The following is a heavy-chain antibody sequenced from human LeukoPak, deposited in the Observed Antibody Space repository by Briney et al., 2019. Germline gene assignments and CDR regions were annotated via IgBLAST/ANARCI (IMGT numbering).Heavy chain of an antibody. Sequence: GASVRVSCKASGYTFTGYYMHWVRQAPGQGLEWMGWINPNSGGTNYAQKFQGRVTMTRGTSISTAYMELSRLRSDDTAVYYCATMSSGWQNWFDPWGQGTLVTVSS. CDR2: INPNSGGT. V-gene: IGHV1-2*02. CDR3: ATMSSGWQNWFDP. D-gene: IGHD6-19*01. CDR1: GYTFTGYY. J-gene: IGHJ5*02.